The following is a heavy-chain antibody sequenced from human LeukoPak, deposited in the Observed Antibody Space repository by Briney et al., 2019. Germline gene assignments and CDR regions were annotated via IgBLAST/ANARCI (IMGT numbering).Heavy chain of an antibody. D-gene: IGHD6-13*01. J-gene: IGHJ6*03. CDR1: GYRFPSYC. V-gene: IGHV5-51*01. CDR2: IYPGDSDT. CDR3: ARQGRIAAAVDYYYYYMDV. Sequence: GESLKISWKGSGYRFPSYCIGWVRTMPGKGLGWMGSIYPGDSDTRYSPSFQGQATISADKSISTAYLQWSSLKASDTAMYYCARQGRIAAAVDYYYYYMDVWGKGTTVTVSS.